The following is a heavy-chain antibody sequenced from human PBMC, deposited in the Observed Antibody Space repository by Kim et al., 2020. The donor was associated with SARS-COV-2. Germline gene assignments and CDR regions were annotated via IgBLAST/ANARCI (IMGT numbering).Heavy chain of an antibody. CDR1: GGSISSYY. V-gene: IGHV4-59*01. CDR2: IYYSGST. Sequence: SETLSLTCTVSGGSISSYYWSWIRQPPGKGLEWIGYIYYSGSTNYNPSLKSRVTISVDTSKNQFSLKLSSVTAADTAVYYCARDYRSRYYGSGSPYYGMDVCGQGSTVSVSS. D-gene: IGHD3-10*01. J-gene: IGHJ6*02. CDR3: ARDYRSRYYGSGSPYYGMDV.